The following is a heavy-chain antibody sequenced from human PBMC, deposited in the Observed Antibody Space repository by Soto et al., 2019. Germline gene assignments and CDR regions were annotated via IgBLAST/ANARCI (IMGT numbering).Heavy chain of an antibody. D-gene: IGHD1-26*01. J-gene: IGHJ4*02. CDR1: GGSISRGDYY. CDR3: ARGGPIVGATFFDY. V-gene: IGHV4-30-4*01. CDR2: IYYSGST. Sequence: SETLSLTCTVSGGSISRGDYYWSWIRQPPGKGLEWIGYIYYSGSTYYNPSLKSRVTISVDTSKNQFSLKLSSVTAADTAVYYCARGGPIVGATFFDYWGQGTLVTVSS.